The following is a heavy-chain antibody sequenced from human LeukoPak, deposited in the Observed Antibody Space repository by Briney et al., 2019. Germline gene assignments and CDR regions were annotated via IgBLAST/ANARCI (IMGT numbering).Heavy chain of an antibody. CDR2: ISHTGNT. J-gene: IGHJ4*02. CDR1: DVSFTNYY. D-gene: IGHD1-1*01. V-gene: IGHV4-34*01. Sequence: PSETLSLTCAVSDVSFTNYYLTWIRQSPGKGLEWLGEISHTGNTHYNPSLKSRVTVSVDISADMSTTRVSLNLKSVTAADTAIYYCARGPGHSFKYWGQGTRVTVSS. CDR3: ARGPGHSFKY.